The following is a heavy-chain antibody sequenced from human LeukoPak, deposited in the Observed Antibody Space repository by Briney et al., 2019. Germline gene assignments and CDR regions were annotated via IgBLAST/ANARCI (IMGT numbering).Heavy chain of an antibody. V-gene: IGHV4-34*01. CDR1: GGSFSGYY. D-gene: IGHD7-27*01. CDR2: IYHTGST. Sequence: KPSETLSLTCAVYGGSFSGYYWSWIRQPPGKGLEWIGEIYHTGSTNYSPSLRSRVTMSIDKSNNQFSLNLNSVTAADTAVYYCAISGDYLWDYWGQGTLVTVSS. CDR3: AISGDYLWDY. J-gene: IGHJ4*02.